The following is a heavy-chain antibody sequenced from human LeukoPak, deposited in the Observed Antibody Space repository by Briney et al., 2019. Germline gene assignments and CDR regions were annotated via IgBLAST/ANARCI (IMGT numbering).Heavy chain of an antibody. CDR1: GFTFSNYA. CDR2: VTGSGGT. CDR3: VKGRGPAKGDYYNYYYYMDV. D-gene: IGHD2-21*02. Sequence: GGSLRLSCAASGFTFSNYAMTWVRQAPGKGLEWVSAVTGSGGTYYADSVKGRFIISRDNSKNTLYLQMSSLRADDTALYYCVKGRGPAKGDYYNYYYYMDVWGKATAVTVSS. V-gene: IGHV3-23*01. J-gene: IGHJ6*03.